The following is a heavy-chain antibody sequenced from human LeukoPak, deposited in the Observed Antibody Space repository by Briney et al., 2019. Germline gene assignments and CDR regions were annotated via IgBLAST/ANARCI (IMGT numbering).Heavy chain of an antibody. CDR3: ARETPLPAAMATPFDY. CDR2: INPSGGST. J-gene: IGHJ4*02. V-gene: IGHV1-46*01. D-gene: IGHD5-18*01. Sequence: ASVKVSCKASGYTFTSYYMHWVRQAPGQGLEWMGIINPSGGSTSYAQTFQGRVTMTRDTSTSTVYMELSSLRSEDTAVYYCARETPLPAAMATPFDYWGQGTLVTVSS. CDR1: GYTFTSYY.